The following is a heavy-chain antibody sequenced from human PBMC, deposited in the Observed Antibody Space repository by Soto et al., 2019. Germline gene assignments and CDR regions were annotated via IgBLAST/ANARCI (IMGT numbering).Heavy chain of an antibody. CDR1: GYTFTGYY. Sequence: ASAKVSCKASGYTFTGYYLHWVRQVPGQGLEWMGWLNCNSGGTKLAQKFQGWVTMTRDTSISTAYLQLSRLRSDDTAVYYCVRDAVTVTTAYFDSWGQGTLVTVSS. CDR2: LNCNSGGT. J-gene: IGHJ4*02. V-gene: IGHV1-2*04. D-gene: IGHD4-17*01. CDR3: VRDAVTVTTAYFDS.